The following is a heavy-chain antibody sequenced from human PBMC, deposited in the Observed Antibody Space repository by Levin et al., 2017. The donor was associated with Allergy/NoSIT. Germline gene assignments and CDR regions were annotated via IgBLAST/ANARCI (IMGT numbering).Heavy chain of an antibody. CDR3: AKTWISVVDGMDV. CDR2: ISGGGDAT. Sequence: GESLKISCVAAGFNFKSYAMSWVRQAPGKGLEWVSAISGGGDATYYVDSVKGRFTISRDNSKNTLYLEMNSLRAEDTAIYRCAKTWISVVDGMDVWGQGSTVIVSS. J-gene: IGHJ6*02. D-gene: IGHD5-12*01. V-gene: IGHV3-23*01. CDR1: GFNFKSYA.